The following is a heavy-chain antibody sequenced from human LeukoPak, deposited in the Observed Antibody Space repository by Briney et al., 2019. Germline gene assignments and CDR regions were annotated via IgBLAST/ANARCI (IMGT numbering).Heavy chain of an antibody. CDR3: AKDVGKWESLHFFDY. D-gene: IGHD1-26*01. Sequence: PGGSLRLSCAASGFTFSDHAMSWVRQAPAKGLEWVSSINGNGGGSYYIDSVKGRFTVSRDNSENALYLQMNSLRGDDTAVYYCAKDVGKWESLHFFDYWGQGTLVTVSS. CDR2: INGNGGGS. J-gene: IGHJ4*02. V-gene: IGHV3-23*01. CDR1: GFTFSDHA.